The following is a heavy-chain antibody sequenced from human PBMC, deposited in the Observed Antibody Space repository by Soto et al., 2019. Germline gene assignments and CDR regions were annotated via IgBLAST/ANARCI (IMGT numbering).Heavy chain of an antibody. J-gene: IGHJ4*01. CDR2: IFYSGST. CDR3: VQHGGDHYYHDC. CDR1: GGSLSSSNL. D-gene: IGHD4-17*01. V-gene: IGHV4-4*02. Sequence: PSETLSLTCAVSGGSLSSSNLWSCVRQPPGKALEWLGEIFYSGSTKYNPSLNSRVTISADQSKNHLSLRLSSVTAADTAVYYCVQHGGDHYYHDCWGKGILVTVYS.